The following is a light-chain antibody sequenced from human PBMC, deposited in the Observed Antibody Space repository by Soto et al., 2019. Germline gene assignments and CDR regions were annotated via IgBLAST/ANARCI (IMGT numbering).Light chain of an antibody. J-gene: IGKJ1*01. CDR3: QQYGSSPGT. Sequence: PGQRATLSCRASQSISTYLAWYQVKPGQAPRLLIYDASSRATGLPDRFSGGGSGTDFTLTISRLEPEDFAVYYCQQYGSSPGTFGQGTKVDNK. CDR2: DAS. CDR1: QSISTY. V-gene: IGKV3-20*01.